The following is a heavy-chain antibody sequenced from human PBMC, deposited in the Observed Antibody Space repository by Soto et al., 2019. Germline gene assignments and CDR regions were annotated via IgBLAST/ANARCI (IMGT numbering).Heavy chain of an antibody. CDR3: VRTRGGEGNFDY. J-gene: IGHJ4*02. CDR2: SRNKANRYTT. D-gene: IGHD3-16*01. V-gene: IGHV3-72*01. Sequence: ESGGGLVQPGGSLRLSCPASGFTFRDHYMDWVRQAPGKGLEWVGRSRNKANRYTTEYAASVRGRFTISRDESQSSLFLQMNSLKTEDTAVYYCVRTRGGEGNFDYWGQGTLVTVSS. CDR1: GFTFRDHY.